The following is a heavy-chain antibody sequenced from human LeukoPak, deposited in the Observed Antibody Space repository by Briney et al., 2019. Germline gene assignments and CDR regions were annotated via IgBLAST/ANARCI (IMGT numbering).Heavy chain of an antibody. V-gene: IGHV3-30*04. J-gene: IGHJ4*02. Sequence: PGGSLRLSCAASGFTFSSYSLHWVRQAPGKGLEWVAVVSSDGSQKYYVDSVKGRFTISRDNSMNTLYLQMNSLGAEDTAVYYCARDFGNSSGTYFVYWGQGTLVTVSS. CDR1: GFTFSSYS. CDR2: VSSDGSQK. CDR3: ARDFGNSSGTYFVY. D-gene: IGHD3-10*01.